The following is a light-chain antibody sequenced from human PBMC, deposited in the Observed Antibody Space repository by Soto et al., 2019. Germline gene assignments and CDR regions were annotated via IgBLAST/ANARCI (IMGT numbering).Light chain of an antibody. V-gene: IGKV1-9*01. CDR2: AAS. Sequence: DIQLTQSPSFPSASVGDRVTLTCRASQGISSYLAWYQQKPGSVPKLLIYAASTLQGGVPSRFSGSGSGTEFTLTISSLQPEDFATYYCQQLNSYPLTFGGGTKVEIK. CDR3: QQLNSYPLT. J-gene: IGKJ4*01. CDR1: QGISSY.